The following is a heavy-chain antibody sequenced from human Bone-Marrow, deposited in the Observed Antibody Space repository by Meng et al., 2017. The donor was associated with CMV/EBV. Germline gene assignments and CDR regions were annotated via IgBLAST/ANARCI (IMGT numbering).Heavy chain of an antibody. Sequence: GSLRLSCTVSGDSISSSSYYWGWVRQPPGKGLELIGSIYYSGSTYYNPSLKSRVTLSVDTSKNQFSLKLSSVTAADTAVYYCARHIAVAEYVDYWGQGTLVTVSS. CDR2: IYYSGST. CDR3: ARHIAVAEYVDY. J-gene: IGHJ4*02. D-gene: IGHD6-19*01. V-gene: IGHV4-39*01. CDR1: GDSISSSSYY.